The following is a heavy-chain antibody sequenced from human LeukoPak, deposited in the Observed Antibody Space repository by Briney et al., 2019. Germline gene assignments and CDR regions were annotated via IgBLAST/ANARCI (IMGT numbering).Heavy chain of an antibody. V-gene: IGHV1-46*03. D-gene: IGHD5-24*01. J-gene: IGHJ4*02. CDR3: ARSVKMPTIVH. Sequence: GASVKVSCKASGYTFTTYYMHWVRQAPGQGLQWMGIINPSGGSTSYAQKFQGRVTMTRDTSTSTVYMELSSLRSDDTAIYYCARSVKMPTIVHWGQGTLATVPS. CDR2: INPSGGST. CDR1: GYTFTTYY.